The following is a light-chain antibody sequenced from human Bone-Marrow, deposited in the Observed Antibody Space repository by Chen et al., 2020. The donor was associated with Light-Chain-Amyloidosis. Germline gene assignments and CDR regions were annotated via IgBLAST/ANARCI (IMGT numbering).Light chain of an antibody. J-gene: IGKJ4*01. Sequence: DIVLTHSPDTLSLSLGERATLSCRASQNVGTYLAWYQQKPGQAPRLLIYDASNRATGIPGRFSGSGSGTAFTLTISSLEPEDFAVYYCQQRSNWPPLTFGGGTKVEMK. CDR1: QNVGTY. CDR2: DAS. V-gene: IGKV3-11*01. CDR3: QQRSNWPPLT.